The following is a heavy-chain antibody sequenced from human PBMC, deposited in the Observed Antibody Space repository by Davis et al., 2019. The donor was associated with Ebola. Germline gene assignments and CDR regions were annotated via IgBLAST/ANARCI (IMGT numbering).Heavy chain of an antibody. CDR2: ISGSGGST. V-gene: IGHV3-23*01. D-gene: IGHD3-3*01. CDR3: AKSGLSFGVVKYHYGMDV. Sequence: GGSLRLSCAASEFTFDSYAMSWVRQAPGKGLEWVSAISGSGGSTYYADSVKGRFTISRDNSKKTLYLQMNSLRAEDTAVYYCAKSGLSFGVVKYHYGMDVWGKGTTVTVSS. J-gene: IGHJ6*04. CDR1: EFTFDSYA.